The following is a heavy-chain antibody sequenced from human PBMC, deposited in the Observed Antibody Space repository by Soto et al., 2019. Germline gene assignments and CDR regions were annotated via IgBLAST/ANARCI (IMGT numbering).Heavy chain of an antibody. CDR2: ISFDGTTD. CDR3: ARDNRDCSSCNCSNPGKVFGLDV. CDR1: GFKFNNYN. V-gene: IGHV3-30-3*01. D-gene: IGHD2-2*01. Sequence: GGSLRLSCVASGFKFNNYNLHWVRRAPGKSLESVAVISFDGTTDYYAESVKGRFTVSRDNFKNILYLQMDSVRPEDTAVYYCARDNRDCSSCNCSNPGKVFGLDVWGQGTTVTVSS. J-gene: IGHJ6*02.